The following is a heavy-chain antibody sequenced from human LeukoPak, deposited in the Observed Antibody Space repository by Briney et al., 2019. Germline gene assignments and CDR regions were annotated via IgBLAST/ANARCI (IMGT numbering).Heavy chain of an antibody. CDR3: ARGGLPRGENWFDP. J-gene: IGHJ5*02. Sequence: PSQTLSLTCAVSGGSISSGGYSWSWIRQPPGKGLEWIGYIYHSGSTYYNPSLKSRVTISVDRSKNQFSLKLSSVTAADTAVHYCARGGLPRGENWFDPWGQGTLVTVSS. CDR1: GGSISSGGYS. V-gene: IGHV4-30-2*01. CDR2: IYHSGST.